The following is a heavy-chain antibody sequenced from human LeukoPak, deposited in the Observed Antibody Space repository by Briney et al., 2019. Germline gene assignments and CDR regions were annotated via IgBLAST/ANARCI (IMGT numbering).Heavy chain of an antibody. CDR1: GFTFGDYA. D-gene: IGHD3-22*01. V-gene: IGHV3-49*03. Sequence: PGGSLRLSCTASGFTFGDYAMSWFRQAPGKGLEWVGFIRSKAYGGTTEYAASVKGRFTISRDDSKSIAYLQMNSLKTEDTAVYYCTRAKKGDSSGYYGGYWGQGTLVTVSS. CDR2: IRSKAYGGTT. J-gene: IGHJ4*02. CDR3: TRAKKGDSSGYYGGY.